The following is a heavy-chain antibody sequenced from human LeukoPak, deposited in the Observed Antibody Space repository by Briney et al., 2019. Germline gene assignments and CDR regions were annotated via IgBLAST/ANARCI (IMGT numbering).Heavy chain of an antibody. J-gene: IGHJ4*02. CDR2: IYYSGST. Sequence: PSQTLSLTCTVSGRSISSGGYYWRWIRQHPGKGLEWIGYIYYSGSTYYNPSLKSRVTISVDTSKNQFSLKLSSVTAADTAVYYCARQSGSSSGLDYWGQGTLVTVSS. V-gene: IGHV4-31*03. CDR1: GRSISSGGYY. D-gene: IGHD6-6*01. CDR3: ARQSGSSSGLDY.